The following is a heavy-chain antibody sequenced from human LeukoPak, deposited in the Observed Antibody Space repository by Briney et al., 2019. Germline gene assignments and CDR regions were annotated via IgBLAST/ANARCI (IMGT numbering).Heavy chain of an antibody. V-gene: IGHV3-23*01. CDR1: GFTFSSYA. J-gene: IGHJ4*02. CDR3: AKRLIAARPYYFDH. CDR2: ISGSGGST. Sequence: GGSLRLSCAASGFTFSSYAMSWVRQAPGKGLEWGSAISGSGGSTYYADSVKGRFTISRDNSKNTLYVQMNSLRAEDTAVYYCAKRLIAARPYYFDHWGQGTLVTVSS. D-gene: IGHD6-6*01.